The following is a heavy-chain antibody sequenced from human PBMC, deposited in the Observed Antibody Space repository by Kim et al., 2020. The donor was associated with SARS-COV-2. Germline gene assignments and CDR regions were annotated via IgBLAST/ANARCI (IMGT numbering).Heavy chain of an antibody. Sequence: YYTPSLKSRVTISVDTSKNQFSLKLSSVTAADTAVYYCARHIRGSYYFDYWGQGTLVTVSS. V-gene: IGHV4-39*01. CDR3: ARHIRGSYYFDY. J-gene: IGHJ4*02. D-gene: IGHD1-26*01.